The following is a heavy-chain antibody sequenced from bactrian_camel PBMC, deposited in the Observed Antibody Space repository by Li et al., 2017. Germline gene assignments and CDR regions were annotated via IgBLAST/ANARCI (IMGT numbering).Heavy chain of an antibody. Sequence: VQLVESGGGLVQPGGSLRLSCACSGFTFSAYAMAWVRQAPGKGLEWVSVFKSGDGRTYYADSVQGRFTISRDNAKNTVYLQLNRLKTEDMAMYYCAARKAYGGSQPYESWSQGTQVTV. CDR2: FKSGDGRT. D-gene: IGHD6*01. V-gene: IGHV3S40*01. J-gene: IGHJ4*01. CDR1: GFTFSAYA. CDR3: AARKAYGGSQPYES.